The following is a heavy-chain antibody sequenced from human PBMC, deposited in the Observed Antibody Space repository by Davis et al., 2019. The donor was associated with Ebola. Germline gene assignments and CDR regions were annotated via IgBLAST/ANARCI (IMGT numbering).Heavy chain of an antibody. D-gene: IGHD1-26*01. CDR1: GFTFSNYW. J-gene: IGHJ4*02. Sequence: GASLKISCVASGFTFSNYWMSWVRQAPGKGLEWVANIKQDGSEKNYVDSVTGRLTISRDNAKNSLYLQMNSLRVEDTAVYYCASGGGSSDYWGQGTLVTVSS. V-gene: IGHV3-7*01. CDR2: IKQDGSEK. CDR3: ASGGGSSDY.